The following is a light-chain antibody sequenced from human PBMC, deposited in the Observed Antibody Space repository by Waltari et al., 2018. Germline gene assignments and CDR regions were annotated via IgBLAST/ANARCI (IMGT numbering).Light chain of an antibody. CDR3: HQIASLPRT. V-gene: IGKV6D-21*02. CDR1: QNIGSR. J-gene: IGKJ1*01. CDR2: YAS. Sequence: EIVLTQSPDSQSVTPEEKVTITCRASQNIGSRLHWYQQKPNQSPKLLIKYASQSIPGVPSRFSGSGSGTDFTLTINRLEAEDAAVYYCHQIASLPRTFGPGTKVEIK.